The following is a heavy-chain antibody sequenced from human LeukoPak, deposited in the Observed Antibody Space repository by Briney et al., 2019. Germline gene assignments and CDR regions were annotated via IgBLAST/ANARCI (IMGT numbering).Heavy chain of an antibody. Sequence: SETLSLTCTVSGDSIRTYYWSWIRQTPGKGLEWIGYVHYSGGTNYNPSLQSRATISVETPKNQSYLNLRSLTAADTAVYYCAREGTESFSADYWGQGILVTVSS. D-gene: IGHD1-26*01. CDR2: VHYSGGT. CDR1: GDSIRTYY. CDR3: AREGTESFSADY. J-gene: IGHJ4*02. V-gene: IGHV4-59*01.